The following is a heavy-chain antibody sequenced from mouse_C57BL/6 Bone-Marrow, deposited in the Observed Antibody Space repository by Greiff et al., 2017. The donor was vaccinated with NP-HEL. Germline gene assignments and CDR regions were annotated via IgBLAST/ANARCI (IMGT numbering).Heavy chain of an antibody. D-gene: IGHD1-1*01. Sequence: EVMLVESGGDLVKPGGSLKLSCAASGFTFSSYGMSWVRQTPDQRLEWVATISSGGSYTYYPDSVKGRFTISRDNAKNTLYLQMGSLKAEDTAMYYCARHYYYGRSYDYYAMGYWGQGTSVTVSS. CDR3: ARHYYYGRSYDYYAMGY. CDR1: GFTFSSYG. CDR2: ISSGGSYT. J-gene: IGHJ4*01. V-gene: IGHV5-6*01.